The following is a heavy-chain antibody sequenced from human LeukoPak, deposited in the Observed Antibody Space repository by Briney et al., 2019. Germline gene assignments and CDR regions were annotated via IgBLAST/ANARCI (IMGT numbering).Heavy chain of an antibody. CDR1: GGSFSGYY. CDR3: ARRYTMTDAFDI. D-gene: IGHD3-16*02. Sequence: PSETLSLTCAVYGGSFSGYYWSWIRQPPGKGLEWIGEINHSGSTNYNPSLKSRVTISVDTSKNQFSLKLSSVTAADTAVYYCARRYTMTDAFDIWGQGTMVTVSS. V-gene: IGHV4-34*01. J-gene: IGHJ3*02. CDR2: INHSGST.